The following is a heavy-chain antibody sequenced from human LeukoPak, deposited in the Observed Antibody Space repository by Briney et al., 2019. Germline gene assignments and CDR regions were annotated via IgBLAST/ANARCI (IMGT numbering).Heavy chain of an antibody. CDR3: ARDPFTLYYYDSSGQAAFDI. D-gene: IGHD3-22*01. CDR1: GYSISSGYY. Sequence: SETLSPTCTVSGYSISSGYYWGWIRQPPGKGLEWIGSIYHSGSTYYNPSLKSRVTISVDTSKNQFSLKLSSVTAADTAVYYCARDPFTLYYYDSSGQAAFDIWGQGTMVTVSS. CDR2: IYHSGST. J-gene: IGHJ3*02. V-gene: IGHV4-38-2*02.